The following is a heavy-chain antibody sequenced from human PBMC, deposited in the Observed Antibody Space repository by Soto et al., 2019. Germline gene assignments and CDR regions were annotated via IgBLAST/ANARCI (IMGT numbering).Heavy chain of an antibody. Sequence: GASVKVSCKASGYTFTSYGISWVRQAPGQGLEWMGRISAHNGNTNYAQKLQGRVTMTTDTSTSTAYMELRSLRSDDTAVYYCARGDYYDSSGPFSDAFDIWGQGTMVTVSS. V-gene: IGHV1-18*01. CDR2: ISAHNGNT. J-gene: IGHJ3*02. CDR1: GYTFTSYG. D-gene: IGHD3-22*01. CDR3: ARGDYYDSSGPFSDAFDI.